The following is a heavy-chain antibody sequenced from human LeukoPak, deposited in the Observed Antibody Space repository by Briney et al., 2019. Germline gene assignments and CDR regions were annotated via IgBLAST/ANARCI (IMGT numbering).Heavy chain of an antibody. D-gene: IGHD3-10*02. J-gene: IGHJ4*02. CDR3: AKDFDARGVTAMD. V-gene: IGHV3-23*01. CDR1: GFTFSSYA. CDR2: ISGSGGST. Sequence: GGSLRLSCAASGFTFSSYAMSWVRQAPGKGLEWVSAISGSGGSTYYADSVKGRFTIPRGNSKNTLYLQMNSLRAEDTAVYYCAKDFDARGVTAMDWGQGTLVTVSS.